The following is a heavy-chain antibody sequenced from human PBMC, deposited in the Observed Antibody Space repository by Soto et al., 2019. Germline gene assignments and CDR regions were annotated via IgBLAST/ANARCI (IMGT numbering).Heavy chain of an antibody. Sequence: LGGSLRLSCAASGFTFSKFAMTWARQAPGKGLEWVSAISSTGAGTYYVDSVKGRFTISRLSSKNTVFLQMNSLRPDDSAVYYCASLAVRHTPVVDLDYWGRGTLVTVSS. V-gene: IGHV3-23*01. D-gene: IGHD5-18*01. CDR3: ASLAVRHTPVVDLDY. CDR2: ISSTGAGT. CDR1: GFTFSKFA. J-gene: IGHJ4*02.